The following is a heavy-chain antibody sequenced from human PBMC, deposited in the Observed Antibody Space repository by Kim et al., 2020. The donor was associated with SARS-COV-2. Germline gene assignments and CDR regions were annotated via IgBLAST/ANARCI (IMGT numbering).Heavy chain of an antibody. CDR2: INHSGST. CDR1: GGSFSGYY. V-gene: IGHV4-34*01. D-gene: IGHD3-10*01. CDR3: ARGPTNYYGSGSYHY. J-gene: IGHJ4*02. Sequence: SETLSLTCAVYGGSFSGYYWSWIRQPPGKGLEWIGEINHSGSTNYNPSLKSRVTISVDTSKNQFSLKLSSVTAADTAVYYCARGPTNYYGSGSYHYWGQGTLVTVSS.